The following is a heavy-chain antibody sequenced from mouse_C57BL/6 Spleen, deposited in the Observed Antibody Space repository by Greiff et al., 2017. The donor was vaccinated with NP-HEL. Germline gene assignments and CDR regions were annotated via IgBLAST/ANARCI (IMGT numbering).Heavy chain of an antibody. CDR3: ARLYGSRD. CDR1: GYTFTSYW. D-gene: IGHD1-1*01. CDR2: IDPSDSYT. Sequence: QVQLKQPGAELVMPGASVKLSCKASGYTFTSYWMHWVKQRPGQGLEWIGEIDPSDSYTNYNQKFKGKSTLTVDKSSSTAYMQLSSLTSEDSAVYYCARLYGSRDWGQGTLVTVSA. V-gene: IGHV1-69*01. J-gene: IGHJ3*01.